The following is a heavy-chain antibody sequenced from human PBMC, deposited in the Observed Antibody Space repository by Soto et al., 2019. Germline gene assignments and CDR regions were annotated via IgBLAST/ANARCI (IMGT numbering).Heavy chain of an antibody. CDR1: GGSISSYY. V-gene: IGHV4-4*07. D-gene: IGHD6-13*01. J-gene: IGHJ4*02. CDR2: IYTSGST. CDR3: ARRTPIAAASPFDY. Sequence: TLSLTCTVSGGSISSYYWSWTRQPAGKGLEWIGRIYTSGSTNYNPSLKSRVTMSVDTSKNQFSLKLSSVTAADTAVYYCARRTPIAAASPFDYWGQGTLVTVSS.